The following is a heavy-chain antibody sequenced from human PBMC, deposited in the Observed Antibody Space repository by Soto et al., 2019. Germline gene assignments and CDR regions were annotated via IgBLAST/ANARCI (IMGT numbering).Heavy chain of an antibody. CDR1: GYTYTSYG. CDR2: ISAYNGNT. V-gene: IGHV1-18*01. CDR3: AKDRHIAAVQDRRSG. J-gene: IGHJ6*01. Sequence: APVKGSCQTSGYTYTSYGISWLRQAPGQGLEWMGWISAYNGNTNYAQKLQGRVTMTTDTSTSTAYMELRSLRSDDTAVYYCAKDRHIAAVQDRRSGWGQGNTVTVPS. D-gene: IGHD6-13*01.